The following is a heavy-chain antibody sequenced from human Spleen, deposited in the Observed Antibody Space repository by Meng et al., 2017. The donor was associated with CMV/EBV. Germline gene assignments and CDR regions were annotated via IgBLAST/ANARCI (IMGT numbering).Heavy chain of an antibody. Sequence: GESLKISCQVSGYMFTKYWIGWVRQLPGKGLEWIGIVYPGDSDTVYGPSFEGQVTISADKSVSTAYLQWSSLKASDTGMYYCARQSQAESPGNAAFDIWGQGTMVTVSS. CDR2: VYPGDSDT. CDR3: ARQSQAESPGNAAFDI. D-gene: IGHD1-1*01. J-gene: IGHJ3*02. V-gene: IGHV5-51*01. CDR1: GYMFTKYW.